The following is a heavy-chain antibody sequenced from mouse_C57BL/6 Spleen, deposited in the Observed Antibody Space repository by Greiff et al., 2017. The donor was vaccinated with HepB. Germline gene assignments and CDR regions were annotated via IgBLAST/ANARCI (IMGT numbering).Heavy chain of an antibody. CDR3: ARGYYGSSY. CDR2: INPGSGGT. J-gene: IGHJ4*01. Sequence: QVQLQQSGAELVRPGTSVKVSCKASGYAFTNYLIEWVKQRPGQGLEWIGVINPGSGGTNYNEKFKGKATLTADISSSTAYMQLSSLTSEDSAVYFCARGYYGSSYWGQGTSVTVSS. V-gene: IGHV1-54*01. CDR1: GYAFTNYL. D-gene: IGHD1-1*01.